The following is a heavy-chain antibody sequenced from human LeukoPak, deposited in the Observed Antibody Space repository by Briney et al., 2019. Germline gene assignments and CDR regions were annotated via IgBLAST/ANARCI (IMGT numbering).Heavy chain of an antibody. CDR3: VKERLGDLSPEDH. V-gene: IGHV3-23*01. CDR2: ISGNGAHT. D-gene: IGHD3-16*02. J-gene: IGHJ4*02. CDR1: GFTFGTYA. Sequence: GGSLRLSCAVSGFTFGTYAMSWVRQAPGKGLEWVSGISGNGAHTYYADSVKGRFTISRDKSKNTLYLQMRSLRAEDTAIYYCVKERLGDLSPEDHWGQGTQVIVSS.